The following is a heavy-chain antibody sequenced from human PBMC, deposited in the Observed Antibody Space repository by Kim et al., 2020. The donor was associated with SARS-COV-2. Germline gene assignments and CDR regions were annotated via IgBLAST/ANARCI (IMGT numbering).Heavy chain of an antibody. Sequence: SVKVSCKASGGTFSSYAISWVRQAPGQGLEWMGGIIPIFGTANYAQKFQGRVTITADESTSTAYMELSSLRSEDTAVYYCARATYYYDSSGYSYYYYYYGMDVWGQGTTVTVSS. J-gene: IGHJ6*02. CDR1: GGTFSSYA. D-gene: IGHD3-22*01. CDR3: ARATYYYDSSGYSYYYYYYGMDV. V-gene: IGHV1-69*13. CDR2: IIPIFGTA.